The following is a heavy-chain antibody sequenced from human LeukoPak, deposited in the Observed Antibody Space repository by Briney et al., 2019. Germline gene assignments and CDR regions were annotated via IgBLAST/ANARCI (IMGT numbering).Heavy chain of an antibody. CDR2: IHASGST. Sequence: SETLSLTCTVSGDSISSYYWSWIRQPAGKGLEWIGRIHASGSTRYNTSLKSRVTMSVDTPKNQFSPELSSVTAADTAVYFCARVMAAAYDYNWFDPWGQGTLVTVSS. CDR3: ARVMAAAYDYNWFDP. J-gene: IGHJ5*02. CDR1: GDSISSYY. V-gene: IGHV4-4*07. D-gene: IGHD5-12*01.